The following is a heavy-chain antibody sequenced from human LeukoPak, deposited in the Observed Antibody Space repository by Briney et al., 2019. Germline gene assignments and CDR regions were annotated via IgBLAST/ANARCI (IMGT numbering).Heavy chain of an antibody. CDR2: ISWNSGSI. D-gene: IGHD3-3*01. V-gene: IGHV3-9*01. CDR3: AKDTYYDFWSGYYTGHYYYYGMDV. CDR1: GFTFDDYA. J-gene: IGHJ6*02. Sequence: PGGSLRLSCAASGFTFDDYAMHWVRQAPGKGLEWVSGISWNSGSIGYADSVKGRFTISRDNAKNSLYLQMNSLRAEDTALYYCAKDTYYDFWSGYYTGHYYYYGMDVWGQGTTVTVSS.